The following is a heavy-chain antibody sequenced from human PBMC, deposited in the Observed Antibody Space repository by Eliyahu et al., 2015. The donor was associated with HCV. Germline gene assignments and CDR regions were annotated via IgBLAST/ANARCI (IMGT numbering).Heavy chain of an antibody. CDR3: AREARHCSSTSCGLYGMDV. V-gene: IGHV4-4*07. CDR2: IYTSGST. J-gene: IGHJ6*02. Sequence: QVQLQESGPGLVKPSETLSLTCXVSGGXISRYYWSWIRQPAGKGLEWIGRIYTSGSTNYNPSLKSRVTMSVDTSKNQFSLKLSSVTAADTAVYYCAREARHCSSTSCGLYGMDVWGQGTTVTVSS. CDR1: GGXISRYY. D-gene: IGHD2-2*01.